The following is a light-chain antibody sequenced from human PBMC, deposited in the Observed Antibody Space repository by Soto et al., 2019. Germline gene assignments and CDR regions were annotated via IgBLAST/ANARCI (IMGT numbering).Light chain of an antibody. CDR3: ATWEDSLNVVV. CDR1: RSNIGSNT. V-gene: IGLV1-44*01. Sequence: QSVLTQSPSASGTPGQRVTISCSGRRSNIGSNTGNWYQHLPGTAPKLLIYSDYQRPSAVPDLFSGSRSGTSASLAITGLQAEDEADYYCATWEDSLNVVVFGGGTKLTVL. CDR2: SDY. J-gene: IGLJ2*01.